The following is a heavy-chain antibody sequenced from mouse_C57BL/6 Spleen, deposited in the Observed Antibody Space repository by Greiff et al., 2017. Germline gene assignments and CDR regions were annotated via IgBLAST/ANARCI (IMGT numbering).Heavy chain of an antibody. V-gene: IGHV5-17*01. CDR2: ISSGSSTI. J-gene: IGHJ4*01. D-gene: IGHD4-1*01. Sequence: EVHLVESGGGLVKPGGSLKLSCAASGFTFSDYGMHWVRQAPEEGLEWVAYISSGSSTIYYADTVKGRFTISRDNAKNTLFLQMTSLGSEDTAMYYCARLGRDAMDYWGQGTSVTVSS. CDR1: GFTFSDYG. CDR3: ARLGRDAMDY.